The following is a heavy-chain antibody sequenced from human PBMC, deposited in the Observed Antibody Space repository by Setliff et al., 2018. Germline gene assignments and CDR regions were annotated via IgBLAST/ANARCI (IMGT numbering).Heavy chain of an antibody. V-gene: IGHV1-18*01. CDR3: VRDAGWQYDDYAGVYFPH. CDR2: ISTYTANT. Sequence: GASEKVSCKASGYTFTSYGVSWVRQAPGQGLEWMGWISTYTANTKYAQRFQGRVTMTTDTSTSTAYMELRSLRSDDTAVYYCVRDAGWQYDDYAGVYFPHWGQGTLVTVSS. J-gene: IGHJ1*01. CDR1: GYTFTSYG. D-gene: IGHD4-17*01.